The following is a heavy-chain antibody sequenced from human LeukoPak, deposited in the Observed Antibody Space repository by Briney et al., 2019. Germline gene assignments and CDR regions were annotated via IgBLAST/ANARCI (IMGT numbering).Heavy chain of an antibody. V-gene: IGHV3-74*01. Sequence: GGSLRLSCAASGFTFSSYWMHWVRQAPGKGLVWVSRINSDGSSTSYADSVRGRFTISRDNSKNTLYLQMNSLRAEDTAIYYCAKDLVTGSLDYWGQGTLVTVSS. CDR1: GFTFSSYW. CDR3: AKDLVTGSLDY. CDR2: INSDGSST. D-gene: IGHD3-10*01. J-gene: IGHJ4*02.